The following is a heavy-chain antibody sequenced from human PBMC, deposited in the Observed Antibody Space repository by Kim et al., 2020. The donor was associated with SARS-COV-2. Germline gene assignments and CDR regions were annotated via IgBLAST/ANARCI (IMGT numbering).Heavy chain of an antibody. CDR1: GFTFDDYA. Sequence: GGSLRLSCAASGFTFDDYAMHWVRQAPGKGLELVSGISWNSGSIGYADSLKGRFTISRDNAKNSLYLQMNSLRAEDTAMYYCAKDNLYCSGGSCYSSSPWGQGTLVTVSS. CDR3: AKDNLYCSGGSCYSSSP. V-gene: IGHV3-9*01. CDR2: ISWNSGSI. D-gene: IGHD2-15*01. J-gene: IGHJ5*02.